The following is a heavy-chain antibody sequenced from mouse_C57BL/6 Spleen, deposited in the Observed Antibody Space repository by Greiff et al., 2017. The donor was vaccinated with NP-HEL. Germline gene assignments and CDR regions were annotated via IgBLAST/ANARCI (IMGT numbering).Heavy chain of an antibody. V-gene: IGHV5-16*01. CDR3: ARAYDY. CDR2: INYDGSST. J-gene: IGHJ2*01. CDR1: GFTFSDYY. Sequence: EVQVVESEGGLVQPGSSMKLSCTASGFTFSDYYMAWVRQVPEKGLEWVANINYDGSSTYYLDSLKSRFIISRDNAKNILYLQMSSLKSEDTATYYCARAYDYWGQGTTLTVSS.